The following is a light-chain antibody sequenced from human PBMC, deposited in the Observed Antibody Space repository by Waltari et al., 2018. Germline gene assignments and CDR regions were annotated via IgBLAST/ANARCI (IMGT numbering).Light chain of an antibody. J-gene: IGKJ5*01. CDR3: QQYNNWRT. CDR1: QSVSSN. V-gene: IGKV3-15*01. Sequence: EIVMTQSPATLSVSPGERATLSCRASQSVSSNLAWSQQKPGQAPRLLIYGASTRATGIPARFSGSGSGTEFTLTISSMQSEDFAVYYWQQYNNWRTFGQGTRLEIK. CDR2: GAS.